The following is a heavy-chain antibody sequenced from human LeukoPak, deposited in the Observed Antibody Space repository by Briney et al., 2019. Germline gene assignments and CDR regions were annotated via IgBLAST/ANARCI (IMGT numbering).Heavy chain of an antibody. Sequence: GGSLRLSCAASGFTFSSYWMSWVRQAPGKGLEWVANIKQDGSEKYYVDSVKGRFTISRDNAKNSLYLQMNSLRAEDTAVYYCARESSGAAAGVGGFDYWGQGTLVTVSS. CDR1: GFTFSSYW. CDR3: ARESSGAAAGVGGFDY. J-gene: IGHJ4*02. V-gene: IGHV3-7*01. CDR2: IKQDGSEK. D-gene: IGHD6-13*01.